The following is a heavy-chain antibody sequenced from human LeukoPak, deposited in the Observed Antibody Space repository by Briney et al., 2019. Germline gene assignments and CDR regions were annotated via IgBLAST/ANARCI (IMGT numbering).Heavy chain of an antibody. J-gene: IGHJ4*02. CDR1: GYSFTSYW. CDR3: ARLGGYSMRPFDY. D-gene: IGHD3-22*01. Sequence: GGSLKISCKGSGYSFTSYWIGWVGQIPGKGLGWMGIIYPGDSDTRYSPSFQGQVTISADKSISTAYLQWSSLKASDTAMYYCARLGGYSMRPFDYWGQGTLVTVSS. CDR2: IYPGDSDT. V-gene: IGHV5-51*01.